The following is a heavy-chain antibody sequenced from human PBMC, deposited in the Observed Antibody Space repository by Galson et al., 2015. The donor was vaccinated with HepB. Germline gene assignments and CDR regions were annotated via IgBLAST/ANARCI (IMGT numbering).Heavy chain of an antibody. CDR2: ISGSGLST. V-gene: IGHV3-23*01. J-gene: IGHJ4*02. Sequence: SLRLSCAASGFSFSKFAMSWFRQAPGRGLEWVSTISGSGLSTYYADSVKGRFTISRANSKNTLYVQMNSLRAEDTAIYYCAKDRSLRVPDGGSFDSWGQGTLVAVSS. CDR1: GFSFSKFA. CDR3: AKDRSLRVPDGGSFDS. D-gene: IGHD2-2*01.